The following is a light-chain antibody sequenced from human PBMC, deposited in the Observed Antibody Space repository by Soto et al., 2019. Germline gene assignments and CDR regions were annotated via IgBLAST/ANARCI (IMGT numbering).Light chain of an antibody. CDR2: DVS. V-gene: IGLV2-14*01. CDR1: SSDIGGYDY. Sequence: QSALTPPASVSGSPGQSITISCTGTSSDIGGYDYVSWYQQYPGKAPKLMIYDVSNRPSGVSDRFSGSKSANTASLTISGLQAEDEADYYCNSYTTSSSLYVFGTGTKVTVL. CDR3: NSYTTSSSLYV. J-gene: IGLJ1*01.